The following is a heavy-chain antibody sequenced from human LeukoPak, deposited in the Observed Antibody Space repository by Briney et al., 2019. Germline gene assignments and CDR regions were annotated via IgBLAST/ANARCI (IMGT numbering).Heavy chain of an antibody. CDR1: GYTFTSYY. Sequence: EASVKVSCKASGYTFTSYYMHWVRQAPGQGLEWMGIINPSGGSTSYAQKFQGRVTLTRDTSTSTVYMELSSLRSEDTAVYYCARGGPPGGSGAYSDHWGQGTLVTVSS. CDR2: INPSGGST. CDR3: ARGGPPGGSGAYSDH. D-gene: IGHD2-15*01. J-gene: IGHJ4*02. V-gene: IGHV1-46*01.